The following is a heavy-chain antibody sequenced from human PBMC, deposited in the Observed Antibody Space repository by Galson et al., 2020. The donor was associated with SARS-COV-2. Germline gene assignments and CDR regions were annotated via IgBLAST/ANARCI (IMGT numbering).Heavy chain of an antibody. CDR3: ARSSYYYDSSGEYYYYYGMDV. CDR1: GFSLRTSGMC. CDR2: IDWDDDK. J-gene: IGHJ6*02. D-gene: IGHD3-22*01. V-gene: IGHV2-70*01. Sequence: SGPTLVKPTQTLTLTCTFSGFSLRTSGMCVSWIRKPQGKALEWLALIDWDDDKYYSTSLKTRLTISKDTSKNQVVLTMTNMDPVDTATYYCARSSYYYDSSGEYYYYYGMDVWGQGTTVTVSS.